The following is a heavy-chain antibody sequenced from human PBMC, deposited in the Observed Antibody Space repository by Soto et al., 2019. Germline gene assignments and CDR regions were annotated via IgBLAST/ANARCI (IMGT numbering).Heavy chain of an antibody. CDR3: ARGDFLAALHGMDV. CDR2: IYYSGST. J-gene: IGHJ6*02. V-gene: IGHV4-30-4*01. D-gene: IGHD6-6*01. CDR1: GGSISSGDYY. Sequence: QVQLQESGPGLVKPSQTLSLTCTVSGGSISSGDYYWSWIRQPPGKGLEWIGYIYYSGSTYYNPSLKTRVTLSVDTSKTQFSLKLSSVTAADTAVYYCARGDFLAALHGMDVWGQGTTVTVSS.